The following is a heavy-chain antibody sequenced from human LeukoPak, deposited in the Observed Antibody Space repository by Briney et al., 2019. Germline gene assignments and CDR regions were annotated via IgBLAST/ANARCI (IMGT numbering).Heavy chain of an antibody. J-gene: IGHJ3*02. Sequence: GESLKISWKGSGYSFTSYWIGWVRQMPGKGLEWMGIIYPGDSDTRYSPSFQGQVTISADKSISTAYLQWSSLKASDTAMYYCARRLAYYDILTGYYAGHAFDIWGQGTMVTVSS. D-gene: IGHD3-9*01. CDR1: GYSFTSYW. CDR3: ARRLAYYDILTGYYAGHAFDI. CDR2: IYPGDSDT. V-gene: IGHV5-51*01.